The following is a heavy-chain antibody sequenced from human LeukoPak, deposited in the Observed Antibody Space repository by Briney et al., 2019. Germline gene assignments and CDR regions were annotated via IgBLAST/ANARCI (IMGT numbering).Heavy chain of an antibody. CDR1: GYTLPELS. D-gene: IGHD1-26*01. Sequence: ASVKVSCKVSGYTLPELSIHWVRQSPGKGLEWMGGFEPEDAKTFYAQKFQGRITMTEDTSTNTGYMNLSSLRSEDTAIYYCATSRLGDSASLDYWGQGSLVTVSS. J-gene: IGHJ4*02. CDR3: ATSRLGDSASLDY. CDR2: FEPEDAKT. V-gene: IGHV1-24*01.